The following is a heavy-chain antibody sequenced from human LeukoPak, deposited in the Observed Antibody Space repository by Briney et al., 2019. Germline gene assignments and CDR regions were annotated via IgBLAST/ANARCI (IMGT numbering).Heavy chain of an antibody. Sequence: PGGSLRLSCAASGFTFSDYYMSWIRQAPGKGLEWVSYITTSGSAIYYADSVKGRFTISRDNAKNSLYLQMNSLRAEDTAVYYCARWLRGIAEEDGLDVWGQGTTVTVSS. V-gene: IGHV3-11*01. D-gene: IGHD6-13*01. CDR2: ITTSGSAI. CDR3: ARWLRGIAEEDGLDV. CDR1: GFTFSDYY. J-gene: IGHJ6*02.